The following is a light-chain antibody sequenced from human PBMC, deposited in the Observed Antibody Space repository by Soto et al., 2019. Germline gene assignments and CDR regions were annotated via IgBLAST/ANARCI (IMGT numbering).Light chain of an antibody. Sequence: DIRMTQSPSTLSASVGDRVTITCQASHTISNLLAWHQHKPGRAPKLLIYDASSLQSGVPSRFSGSGSATEFTLTIHSLQPDDSAIYYCQQYSSLVTFGQGTKLEI. V-gene: IGKV1-5*01. CDR2: DAS. CDR3: QQYSSLVT. J-gene: IGKJ2*01. CDR1: HTISNL.